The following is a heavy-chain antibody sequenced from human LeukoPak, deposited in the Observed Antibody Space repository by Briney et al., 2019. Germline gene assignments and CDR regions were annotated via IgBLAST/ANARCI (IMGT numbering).Heavy chain of an antibody. CDR3: ARNTAYCLED. V-gene: IGHV4-59*12. CDR2: VHHSGST. Sequence: SETLSLTCTVSGGSISSYYWSWIRQPPGKGLEWIGEVHHSGSTNCNPSLKSRVTISVDKSKNHFSLELTSLTAADTAVYYCARNTAYCLEDWGQGTLVTVSS. D-gene: IGHD5-18*01. CDR1: GGSISSYY. J-gene: IGHJ4*02.